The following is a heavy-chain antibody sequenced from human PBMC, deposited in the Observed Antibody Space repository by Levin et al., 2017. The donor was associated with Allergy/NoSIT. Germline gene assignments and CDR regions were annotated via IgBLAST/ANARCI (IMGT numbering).Heavy chain of an antibody. J-gene: IGHJ4*02. V-gene: IGHV3-30*18. CDR1: GFTFSSYG. CDR3: AKDHSTVTFDY. D-gene: IGHD4-11*01. CDR2: ISYDGSNK. Sequence: GGSLRLSCAASGFTFSSYGMHWVRQAPGKGLEWVAVISYDGSNKYYADSVKGRFTISRDNSKNTLYLQMNSLRAEDTAVYYCAKDHSTVTFDYWGQGTLVTVSS.